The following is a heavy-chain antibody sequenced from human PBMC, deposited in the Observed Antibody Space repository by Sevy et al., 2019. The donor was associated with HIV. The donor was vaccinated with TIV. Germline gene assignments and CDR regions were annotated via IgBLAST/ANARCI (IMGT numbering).Heavy chain of an antibody. D-gene: IGHD6-19*01. CDR3: ARESVSGWSDYYYYGMDV. CDR2: IYTSGST. V-gene: IGHV4-4*07. CDR1: GGSISSYY. J-gene: IGHJ6*02. Sequence: SETLSLTCTVSGGSISSYYWSWIRQPAGKGLEWIGRIYTSGSTNYNPSLKSRVTMSVDRSKNQFSLKLSSVTAADTAVYYCARESVSGWSDYYYYGMDVWGQGTTVTVSS.